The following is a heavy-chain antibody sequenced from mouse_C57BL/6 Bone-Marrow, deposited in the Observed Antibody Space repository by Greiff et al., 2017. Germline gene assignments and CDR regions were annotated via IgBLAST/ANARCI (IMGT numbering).Heavy chain of an antibody. CDR3: AREGDGYYFDY. V-gene: IGHV1-64*01. J-gene: IGHJ2*01. CDR1: GYTFTSYW. CDR2: IHPNSGST. Sequence: QVQLQQPGAELVKPGASVKLSCKASGYTFTSYWMHWVKQRPGQGLEWIGMIHPNSGSTNYNEKFKGKATLTVDKSSSTAYMQLSSLTSEDSAVDYCAREGDGYYFDYWGQGTTLTVS. D-gene: IGHD2-3*01.